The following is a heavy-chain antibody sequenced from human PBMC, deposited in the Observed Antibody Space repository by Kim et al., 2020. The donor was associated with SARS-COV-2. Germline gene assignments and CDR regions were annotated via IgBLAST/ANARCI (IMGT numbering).Heavy chain of an antibody. Sequence: SGPTLVKPTQTLTLTCTLSGVSVSSSGVCVGWIRQPPGKALEWLALIYWDDDKRYRPSLKSRLTITKDTSRNQVVLRMTNMAPVDTATYYCAYRLDDYYYDTSAPKGAFDLWGQGTMVTVSS. CDR2: IYWDDDK. J-gene: IGHJ3*01. V-gene: IGHV2-5*02. D-gene: IGHD3-22*01. CDR1: GVSVSSSGVC. CDR3: AYRLDDYYYDTSAPKGAFDL.